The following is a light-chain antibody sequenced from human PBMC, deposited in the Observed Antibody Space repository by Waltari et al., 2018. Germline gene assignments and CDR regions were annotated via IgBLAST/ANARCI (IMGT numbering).Light chain of an antibody. CDR1: QTITGSW. CDR2: GAS. CDR3: QQYDGSVVT. V-gene: IGKV3-20*01. Sequence: EIVFTQSPGTLPVSPGERVTVSCRASQTITGSWLTWYHQKPGQAPRLLIYGASNRAPGIPDRFSGSGSGTDFTLTISRLEPEDSAVYYCQQYDGSVVTFGGGTKVEIK. J-gene: IGKJ4*01.